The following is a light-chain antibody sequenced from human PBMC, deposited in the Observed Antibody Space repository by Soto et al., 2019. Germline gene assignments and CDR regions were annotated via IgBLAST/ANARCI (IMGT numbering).Light chain of an antibody. CDR2: EVS. V-gene: IGLV2-14*01. Sequence: QSALTQPASVSGSPGQSITISCTGTSSDVGGYNHVSWYQQHSGKVPKVIIYEVSNRPSGVSDRFSGSKSGNTASLTISGLQPEDEADYYCNSYTSTNTFWVFGGGTKLTVL. CDR1: SSDVGGYNH. J-gene: IGLJ3*02. CDR3: NSYTSTNTFWV.